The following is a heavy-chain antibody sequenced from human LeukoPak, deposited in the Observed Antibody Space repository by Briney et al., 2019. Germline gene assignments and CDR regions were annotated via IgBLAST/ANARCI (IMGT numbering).Heavy chain of an antibody. Sequence: GEPLKISCKASGYIFSNYWIGCVRQMPGKGLEWMGIIYPADSDTRYIPSFQGQVTISADKSINTAYLQWSSLKASDTAMYYCARHRAPDCSGGSCYRWLDPWGQGSLVTVSS. CDR1: GYIFSNYW. J-gene: IGHJ5*02. V-gene: IGHV5-51*01. CDR3: ARHRAPDCSGGSCYRWLDP. CDR2: IYPADSDT. D-gene: IGHD2-15*01.